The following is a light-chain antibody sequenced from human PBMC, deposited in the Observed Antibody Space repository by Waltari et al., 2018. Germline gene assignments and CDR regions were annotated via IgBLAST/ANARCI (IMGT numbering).Light chain of an antibody. J-gene: IGKJ3*01. CDR3: QHLNSYPPT. CDR2: SAS. Sequence: EIVLTQSPATLSVSPGERATLSCRASQSVRGNLAWYQQKSGQAPRLLIYSASTRAADIPSRFSGSGSGTDFTLTFSLQSEDFAVYFCQHLNSYPPTFGPGTIVDIK. CDR1: QSVRGN. V-gene: IGKV3D-15*01.